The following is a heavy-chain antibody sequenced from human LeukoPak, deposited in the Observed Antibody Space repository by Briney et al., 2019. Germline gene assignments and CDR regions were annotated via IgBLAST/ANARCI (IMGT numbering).Heavy chain of an antibody. CDR3: TTDCSYYDILTGYYC. D-gene: IGHD3-9*01. J-gene: IGHJ4*02. CDR2: IKSKTDGGTT. Sequence: GGSLRLSCAASGFTFSYARMSWVRQAPGKGLEWVGRIKSKTDGGTTDYAAPVKGRFTISGDDSRNTLYLQMSSLKTEDTAVYYCTTDCSYYDILTGYYCWGQGTLVTVSS. CDR1: GFTFSYAR. V-gene: IGHV3-15*01.